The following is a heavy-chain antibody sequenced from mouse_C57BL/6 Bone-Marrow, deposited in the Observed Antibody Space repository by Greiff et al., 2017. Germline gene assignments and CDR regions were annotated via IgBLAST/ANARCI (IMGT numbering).Heavy chain of an antibody. J-gene: IGHJ4*01. Sequence: EVKVVESGGGLVQPGGSLKLSCAASGFTFSDYYMYWVRQTPEKRLEWVAYISNGGGSTYYPDTVKGRFTISRDNAKNTLYLQMSRLKSEDTAMYYCARLGVYGNYHYAMDYWGQGTSVTVSS. V-gene: IGHV5-12*01. CDR3: ARLGVYGNYHYAMDY. CDR2: ISNGGGST. D-gene: IGHD2-1*01. CDR1: GFTFSDYY.